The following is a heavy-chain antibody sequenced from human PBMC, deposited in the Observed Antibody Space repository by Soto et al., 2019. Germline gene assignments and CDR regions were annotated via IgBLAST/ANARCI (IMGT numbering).Heavy chain of an antibody. D-gene: IGHD1-26*01. CDR2: ISSSGSTI. Sequence: PGGSLRLSCAASGFTFSDYYMSWIRQAPGKGLEWVSYISSSGSTIYYADSVKGRFTISRDNAKNSLYLQMNSLRAEDTAVYYCACLFSDKALFAYWGQGTLVTVSS. CDR3: ACLFSDKALFAY. J-gene: IGHJ4*02. CDR1: GFTFSDYY. V-gene: IGHV3-11*01.